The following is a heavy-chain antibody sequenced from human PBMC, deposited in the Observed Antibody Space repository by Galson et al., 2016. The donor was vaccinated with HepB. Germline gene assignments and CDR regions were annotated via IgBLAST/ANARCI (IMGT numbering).Heavy chain of an antibody. Sequence: SLRLSCAASGFTFDTYAMHWVRQAPGKGLEWVAVVSFDGSKILYADSVKGRFTISRDNSKNTLSQQMDGLRTEDTAVYYCARASNWNADPWGYWGQGTLVIVSS. J-gene: IGHJ4*02. CDR3: ARASNWNADPWGY. D-gene: IGHD1-1*01. CDR2: VSFDGSKI. V-gene: IGHV3-30-3*01. CDR1: GFTFDTYA.